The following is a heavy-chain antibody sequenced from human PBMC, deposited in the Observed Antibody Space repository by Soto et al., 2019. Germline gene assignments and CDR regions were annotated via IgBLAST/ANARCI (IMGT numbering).Heavy chain of an antibody. CDR2: IYYSGST. V-gene: IGHV4-59*01. J-gene: IGHJ4*02. D-gene: IGHD3-3*01. Sequence: SETLSLTCTVSGGSISSYYWSWIRQPPGKGLEWIGYIYYSGSTNYNPSLKSRVTISVDTSKNQFSLKLSSVTAADTAVYYCARGNDFWRGTSYYFDYWGQGTLVTVSS. CDR3: ARGNDFWRGTSYYFDY. CDR1: GGSISSYY.